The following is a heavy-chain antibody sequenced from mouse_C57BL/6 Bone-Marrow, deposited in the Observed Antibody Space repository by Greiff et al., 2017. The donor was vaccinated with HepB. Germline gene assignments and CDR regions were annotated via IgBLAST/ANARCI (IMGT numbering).Heavy chain of an antibody. V-gene: IGHV14-4*01. CDR1: GFNIKDDY. D-gene: IGHD2-2*01. Sequence: EVQLVESGAELVRPGASVKLSCTASGFNIKDDYMHWVKQRPEQGLEWIGWIDPENGDTEYASKFQGKGTIKADTSSNTAYLKLSSLTSEDTDVYYCTTNGYYADYWGQGTTLTVSS. CDR3: TTNGYYADY. CDR2: IDPENGDT. J-gene: IGHJ2*01.